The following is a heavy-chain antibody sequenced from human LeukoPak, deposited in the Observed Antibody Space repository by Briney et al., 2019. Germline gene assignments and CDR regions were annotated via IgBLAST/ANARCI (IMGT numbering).Heavy chain of an antibody. D-gene: IGHD3-10*01. CDR1: GFTFSSYG. CDR3: AKDLSITMVRGVFDY. Sequence: HPGGSLRLSCAASGFTFSSYGMHWVRQAPGKGLEWVAVISYDGSNKYYADSVKGRFTISRDNSKNTLYLQMNSLRAEDTAVYYCAKDLSITMVRGVFDYWGQGTLVTVSS. J-gene: IGHJ4*02. CDR2: ISYDGSNK. V-gene: IGHV3-30*18.